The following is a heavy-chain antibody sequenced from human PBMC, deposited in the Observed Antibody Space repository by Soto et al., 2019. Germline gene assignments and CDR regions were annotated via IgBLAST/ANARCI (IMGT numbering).Heavy chain of an antibody. CDR2: IWYDGSNK. CDR3: ARDKMCPTSRLFDY. CDR1: GFTFSSYG. V-gene: IGHV3-33*01. Sequence: GGSLRLSCAASGFTFSSYGMHWVRQAPGKGLEWVAVIWYDGSNKYYADSVKGRFTISRDNSKNTLYLQMNSLRAEDTAVYYCARDKMCPTSRLFDYWGQGTLVTVSS. J-gene: IGHJ4*02. D-gene: IGHD1-1*01.